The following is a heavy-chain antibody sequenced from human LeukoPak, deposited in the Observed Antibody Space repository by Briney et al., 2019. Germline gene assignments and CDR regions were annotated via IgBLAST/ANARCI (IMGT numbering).Heavy chain of an antibody. D-gene: IGHD3-10*01. CDR3: ARDLWFGEPDY. Sequence: GGSLRLSCAASGFTFSSYSMNWVRQAPGKGLEWVSSISCSSSYIYYADSVKGRFTISRDNAKNSLYLQMNSLRAEDTAVYYCARDLWFGEPDYWGQGTLVTVSS. CDR2: ISCSSSYI. J-gene: IGHJ4*02. CDR1: GFTFSSYS. V-gene: IGHV3-21*01.